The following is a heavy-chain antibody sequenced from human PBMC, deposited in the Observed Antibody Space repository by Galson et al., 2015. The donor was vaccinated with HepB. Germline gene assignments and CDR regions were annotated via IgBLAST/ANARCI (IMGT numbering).Heavy chain of an antibody. Sequence: SLRLSCAASGFTFTTYNMNWVRQAPGKGLEWVSSISSSSTYIYYADSVKGRFTISRDNAKNSLYLQMSSLRAEDTAVYYCARAFTYYYDNSGFSRDKYYFDYWGQGTLVTVSS. V-gene: IGHV3-21*01. J-gene: IGHJ4*02. CDR1: GFTFTTYN. D-gene: IGHD3-22*01. CDR3: ARAFTYYYDNSGFSRDKYYFDY. CDR2: ISSSSTYI.